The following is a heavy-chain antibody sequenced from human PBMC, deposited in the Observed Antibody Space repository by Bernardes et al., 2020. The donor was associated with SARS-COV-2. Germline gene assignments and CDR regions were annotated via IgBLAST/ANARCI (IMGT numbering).Heavy chain of an antibody. CDR1: GFTFNTSA. CDR2: MTRSGEWT. D-gene: IGHD1-20*01. Sequence: GGSLRLSCASSGFTFNTSAMAWVRRAPGKGLEWVSSMTRSGEWTFYADSVKGRFTISRDNSKNTLFLQMNRLRTEDTAVYYCAKWPTTDTINGMDVWGQGTTVTV. CDR3: AKWPTTDTINGMDV. V-gene: IGHV3-23*01. J-gene: IGHJ6*02.